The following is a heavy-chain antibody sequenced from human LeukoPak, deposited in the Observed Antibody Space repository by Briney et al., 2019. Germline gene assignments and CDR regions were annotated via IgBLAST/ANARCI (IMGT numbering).Heavy chain of an antibody. CDR2: IYYSGST. CDR3: AGSYNWSDDFDY. D-gene: IGHD1-1*01. Sequence: KPSETLSLTCTVSGGSIGSYYWSWIRQPPGKGLEWIGYIYYSGSTNYNPSLKSRVTISVDTSKNQLSLKLNSVTAADTAVYYCAGSYNWSDDFDYWGPGTLVTVSS. J-gene: IGHJ4*02. CDR1: GGSIGSYY. V-gene: IGHV4-59*01.